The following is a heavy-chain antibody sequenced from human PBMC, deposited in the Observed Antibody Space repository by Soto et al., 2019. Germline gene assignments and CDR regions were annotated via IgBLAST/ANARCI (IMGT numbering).Heavy chain of an antibody. Sequence: QVQLVQSGAEVKKPGASVKVSCKASGYTFTSYDINWVRQATGQGLEWMGWMNPNSGNTGYAQKFQGRVTMTRNTYISTAYMELSSLRSEDTAVYYCARGRVMIHFGGIKRFDTWGQGTLVTVSS. CDR2: MNPNSGNT. J-gene: IGHJ5*02. CDR1: GYTFTSYD. CDR3: ARGRVMIHFGGIKRFDT. D-gene: IGHD3-16*01. V-gene: IGHV1-8*01.